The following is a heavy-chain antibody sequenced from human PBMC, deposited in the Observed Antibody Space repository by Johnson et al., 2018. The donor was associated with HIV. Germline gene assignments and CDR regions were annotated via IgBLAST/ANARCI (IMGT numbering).Heavy chain of an antibody. CDR2: INSDGSST. Sequence: VQLVESGGGVVQPGRSLRLSCAASGFTFSSYWMHWVRQAPGKGLVWVSRINSDGSSTSYADSVKGRFTISRDNAKNTLYLQMNSLRAEDTAVYYCASGGSRYSGYPLEAFDVWGQGTMVTVSS. D-gene: IGHD1-26*01. CDR3: ASGGSRYSGYPLEAFDV. V-gene: IGHV3-74*02. CDR1: GFTFSSYW. J-gene: IGHJ3*01.